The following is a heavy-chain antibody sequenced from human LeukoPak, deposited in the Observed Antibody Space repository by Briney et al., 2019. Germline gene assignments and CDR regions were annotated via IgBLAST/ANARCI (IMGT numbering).Heavy chain of an antibody. D-gene: IGHD6-19*01. CDR3: ARAGGSVGWYGTIDS. Sequence: SETLSLTCTVSGGSISSGSYYWTWIRQPAGKGLEWIGHLYTSGTTSYNPSLQSRVTISADTSKHQFSLRLTSVSAADTAVYYCARAGGSVGWYGTIDSWGQGTLVTVSS. CDR1: GGSISSGSYY. CDR2: LYTSGTT. J-gene: IGHJ4*02. V-gene: IGHV4-61*09.